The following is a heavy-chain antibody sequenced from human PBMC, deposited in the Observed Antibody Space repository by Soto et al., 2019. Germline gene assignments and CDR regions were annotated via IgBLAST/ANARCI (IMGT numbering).Heavy chain of an antibody. V-gene: IGHV1-18*01. CDR3: AKGGPTSADYYYGMDV. J-gene: IGHJ6*02. CDR2: ISAYNGNT. Sequence: ASVKVSCKASGYTFSNDGINWVRQAPGQGLEWMGWISAYNGNTEYAQNFQGRVTMTTDTSTSTAYMELRSLRSDDTAVYSCAKGGPTSADYYYGMDVWGLGTTVTVSS. D-gene: IGHD3-10*01. CDR1: GYTFSNDG.